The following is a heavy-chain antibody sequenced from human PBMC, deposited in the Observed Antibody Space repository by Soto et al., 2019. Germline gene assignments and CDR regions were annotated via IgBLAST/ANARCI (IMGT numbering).Heavy chain of an antibody. CDR1: GFTFSSYA. CDR2: ISYDGSNK. D-gene: IGHD3-10*01. CDR3: ARGNYHASGRPFDY. J-gene: IGHJ4*02. Sequence: PGGSLRLSCVVSGFTFSSYAMHWLRQAPGKGLEWVAVISYDGSNKYYADSVRGRFTISRDNSKNTLFLQMNSLRVEDTAVYYCARGNYHASGRPFDYWGQGTLVTVSS. V-gene: IGHV3-30-3*01.